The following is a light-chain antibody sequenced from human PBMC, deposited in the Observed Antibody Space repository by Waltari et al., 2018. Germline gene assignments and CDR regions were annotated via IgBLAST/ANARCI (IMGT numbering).Light chain of an antibody. J-gene: IGKJ2*03. CDR3: MQATQLPYS. Sequence: DIVMTQTPLSLPVTHGEPASISCRSSQSLLHSNGYTYLYWFLQRPGQSPQLLMYFTSSRASGVPDRFSGSGSGTDFTLGISRVEAEDIGVYYCMQATQLPYSFGQGTKVEIK. V-gene: IGKV2-28*01. CDR2: FTS. CDR1: QSLLHSNGYTY.